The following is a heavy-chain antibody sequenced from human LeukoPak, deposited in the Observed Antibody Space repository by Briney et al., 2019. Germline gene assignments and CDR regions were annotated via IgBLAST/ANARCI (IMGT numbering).Heavy chain of an antibody. CDR3: ASETYYYGSGSRYNGV. CDR2: IYYSGST. Sequence: KPSETLSLTCTVSAGSISSYYWSWIRQPPGKGLEWIGYIYYSGSTNYNPSLKSRVTISVDTSKNQFSLKLSSVTAADTAVYYCASETYYYGSGSRYNGVWGKGTTVTVSS. D-gene: IGHD3-10*01. J-gene: IGHJ6*04. V-gene: IGHV4-59*01. CDR1: AGSISSYY.